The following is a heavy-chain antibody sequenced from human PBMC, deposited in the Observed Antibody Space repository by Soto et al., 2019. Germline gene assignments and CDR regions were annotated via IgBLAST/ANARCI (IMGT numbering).Heavy chain of an antibody. V-gene: IGHV4-39*01. Sequence: SETLSLTCTVSGDSIISSDFYWGWVRQPPGKGLEWIGSIFYLGSSYYNPSLKSRVTMSVDTSKNQFSLRLRSVTAADTALYFCARHSLALRKNNWFDPWGQGIMVTAPQ. J-gene: IGHJ5*02. D-gene: IGHD3-3*02. CDR1: GDSIISSDFY. CDR3: ARHSLALRKNNWFDP. CDR2: IFYLGSS.